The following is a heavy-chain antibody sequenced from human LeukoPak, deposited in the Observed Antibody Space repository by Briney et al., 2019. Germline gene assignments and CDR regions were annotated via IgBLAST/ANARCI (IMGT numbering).Heavy chain of an antibody. CDR2: IRTGGDST. CDR1: GFTFNIYG. V-gene: IGHV3-23*01. J-gene: IGHJ4*02. D-gene: IGHD1-26*01. CDR3: AKPRPGGSTEPFDS. Sequence: GGSLRLSCAASGFTFNIYGMSWVRQAPGKGLEWVSAIRTGGDSTYYADSVKGRFTISRDNSKNTLYLQMNSLRAEDTAVYYCAKPRPGGSTEPFDSWGQGTLVTVSS.